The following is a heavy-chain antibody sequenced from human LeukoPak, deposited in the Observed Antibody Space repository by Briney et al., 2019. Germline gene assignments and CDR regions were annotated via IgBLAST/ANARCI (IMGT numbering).Heavy chain of an antibody. CDR3: ATGKIAPRRGSWFDP. D-gene: IGHD6-6*01. V-gene: IGHV1-18*01. J-gene: IGHJ5*02. CDR2: ISAYNGNT. Sequence: GASVKVSCKASGYTFTSYGISWVRQAPGQGLEWMGWISAYNGNTNYAQKLQGRVTMTTDTSTSTAYMELRSLRSEDTAVYYCATGKIAPRRGSWFDPWGQGTLVTVSS. CDR1: GYTFTSYG.